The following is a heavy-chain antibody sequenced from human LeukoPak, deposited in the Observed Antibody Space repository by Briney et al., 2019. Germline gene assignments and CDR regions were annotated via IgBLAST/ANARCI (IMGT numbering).Heavy chain of an antibody. J-gene: IGHJ5*02. V-gene: IGHV3-23*01. D-gene: IGHD3-22*01. Sequence: PGGSLRLSCAASGFTFSTYGMSWVRQTLGKGLEWVSAINGGGGSTYYADSVKGRFTISRDNSKNTLYLQMDSLRAEDTAVYYCAKSRWTYYDCGESWGQGTLVTVSS. CDR3: AKSRWTYYDCGES. CDR1: GFTFSTYG. CDR2: INGGGGST.